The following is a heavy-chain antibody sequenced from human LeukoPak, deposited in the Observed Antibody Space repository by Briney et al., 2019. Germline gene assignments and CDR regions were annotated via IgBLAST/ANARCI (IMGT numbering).Heavy chain of an antibody. CDR1: GFTFSSYD. Sequence: PGGSLRLSCAASGFTFSSYDMNWVRQAPRKGLEWVSYISSSGSTIYYADSVKGRFTISRDNAKSSLYLQMNSLRDEDTAVYYCARESGLHGDYWGQGTLVTVSS. CDR2: ISSSGSTI. J-gene: IGHJ4*02. V-gene: IGHV3-48*02. CDR3: ARESGLHGDY.